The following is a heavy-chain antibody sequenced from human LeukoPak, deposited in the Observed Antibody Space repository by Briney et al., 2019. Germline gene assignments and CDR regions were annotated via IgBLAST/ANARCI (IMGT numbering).Heavy chain of an antibody. V-gene: IGHV4-59*08. CDR2: FYDTVST. CDR1: DGSLRGSY. D-gene: IGHD2-2*01. J-gene: IGHJ3*01. CDR3: ARHGAFLTTGFCSSSNCYVDGLQT. Sequence: LETPCLTCTISDGSLRGSYGSWIRQSPGKGLERIGYFYDTVSTKYNPSLKRRVSISTDTSKNHLSLKLNSVTAADTAVYYCARHGAFLTTGFCSSSNCYVDGLQTWGQGIMVSVSS.